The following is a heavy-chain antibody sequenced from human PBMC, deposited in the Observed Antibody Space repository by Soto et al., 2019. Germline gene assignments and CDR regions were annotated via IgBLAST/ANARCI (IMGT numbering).Heavy chain of an antibody. J-gene: IGHJ4*01. V-gene: IGHV3-74*01. Sequence: EVQLVESGGGLVQTGGSLRLSCAASGLPFGDNWMHWVRQAPGKGLVWVSRISNDGSDTTYADSVRGRFTVSRDNAKNPLYLQMNSLRAEDTAVYYCARDSYSSATHWGHGTLVTVSS. CDR2: ISNDGSDT. CDR3: ARDSYSSATH. CDR1: GLPFGDNW. D-gene: IGHD3-10*01.